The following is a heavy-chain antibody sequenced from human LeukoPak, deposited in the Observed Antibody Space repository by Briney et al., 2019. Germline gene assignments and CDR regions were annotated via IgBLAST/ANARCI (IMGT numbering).Heavy chain of an antibody. CDR2: ITPIFGTA. Sequence: SVKVSRKASGGTFSSYAISWVRQAPGQGLEWMGGITPIFGTANYAQKFQGRVTITADESTSTAYMELSSLRSEDTAVYYCAKGGITMIVVDPDAFDIWGQGTMVTVSS. CDR1: GGTFSSYA. CDR3: AKGGITMIVVDPDAFDI. J-gene: IGHJ3*02. D-gene: IGHD3-22*01. V-gene: IGHV1-69*01.